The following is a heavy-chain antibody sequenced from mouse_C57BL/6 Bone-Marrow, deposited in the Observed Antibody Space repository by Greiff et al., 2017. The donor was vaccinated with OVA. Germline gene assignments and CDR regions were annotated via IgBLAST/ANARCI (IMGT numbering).Heavy chain of an antibody. J-gene: IGHJ4*01. CDR3: ARYSNYDAMDY. D-gene: IGHD2-5*01. CDR1: GYTFTSYW. Sequence: QVQLQQPGAELVKPGASVKLSCKASGYTFTSYWMQWVKQRPGQGLEWIGAIDPSDSYTNYNQKFKGKATLTVDTSSSTAYMQLSSLTSEDSAVYYCARYSNYDAMDYWGQGTSVTVSS. CDR2: IDPSDSYT. V-gene: IGHV1-50*01.